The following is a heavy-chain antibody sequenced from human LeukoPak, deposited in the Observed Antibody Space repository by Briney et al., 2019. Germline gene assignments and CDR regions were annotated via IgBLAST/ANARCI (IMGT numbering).Heavy chain of an antibody. CDR2: INPNSGGT. J-gene: IGHJ6*02. D-gene: IGHD6-13*01. CDR1: GYTFTGYY. Sequence: GASVKVSCKASGYTFTGYYMHWVRQAPGQGLEWMGWINPNSGGTNYAQKFQGRVTMTRDTSISTAYMELSRLRSDDTAVYYCARKYSSSWPSYYYYGMDVRGQGTTVTVSS. V-gene: IGHV1-2*02. CDR3: ARKYSSSWPSYYYYGMDV.